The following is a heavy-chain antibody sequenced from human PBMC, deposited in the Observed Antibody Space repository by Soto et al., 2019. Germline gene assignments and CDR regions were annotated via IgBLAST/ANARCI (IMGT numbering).Heavy chain of an antibody. CDR1: GFTFSDYY. CDR3: GRGGSPWPRGY. J-gene: IGHJ4*02. CDR2: ISEGGTTI. D-gene: IGHD3-16*01. Sequence: GVLRLSCAGSGFTFSDYYMSWIRQAPGKGLEWVSHISEGGTTIYYSDSVKGRFTVSRDDAKNSLYLQMNSLRVADTAVYYCGRGGSPWPRGYWARGTLVPVSS. V-gene: IGHV3-11*01.